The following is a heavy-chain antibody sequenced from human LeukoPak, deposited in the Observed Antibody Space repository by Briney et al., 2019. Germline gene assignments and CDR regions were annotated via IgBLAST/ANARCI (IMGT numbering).Heavy chain of an antibody. Sequence: ASVKVSCKASGYTFTGYYMHWVRQAPGQGLEWMGWISAYNGNTNYAQKLQGRVTMTTDTSTSTAYMELRSLRSDDTAVYYCARVVAYGSGSYLSDYWGQGTLVTVSS. CDR2: ISAYNGNT. CDR3: ARVVAYGSGSYLSDY. D-gene: IGHD3-10*01. V-gene: IGHV1-18*04. CDR1: GYTFTGYY. J-gene: IGHJ4*02.